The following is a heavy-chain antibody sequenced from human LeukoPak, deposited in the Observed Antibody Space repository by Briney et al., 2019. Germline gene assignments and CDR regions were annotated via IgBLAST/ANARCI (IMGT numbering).Heavy chain of an antibody. CDR2: INPNSGGT. Sequence: ASVKVSCKASGYTFTGYYMHWVRQSPGQGLEWMGWINPNSGGTNYAQKFQGRVTMTRDTSISTAYMELSRLRSDDTAVYYCARDLVPPYGSRYNPDAFDIWGQGTMVTVSS. CDR1: GYTFTGYY. CDR3: ARDLVPPYGSRYNPDAFDI. J-gene: IGHJ3*02. V-gene: IGHV1-2*02. D-gene: IGHD3-10*01.